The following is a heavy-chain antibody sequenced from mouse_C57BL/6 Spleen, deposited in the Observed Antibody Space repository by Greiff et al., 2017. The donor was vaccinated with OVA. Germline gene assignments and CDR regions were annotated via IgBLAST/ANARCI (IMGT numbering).Heavy chain of an antibody. J-gene: IGHJ3*01. V-gene: IGHV1-54*01. CDR1: GYAFTNYL. CDR3: ARSNDYDV. CDR2: INPGSGGT. D-gene: IGHD2-4*01. Sequence: QVQLKESGAELVRPGTSVKVSCKASGYAFTNYLIEWVKQRPGQGLEWIGVINPGSGGTNDNEKFKGKATLTADKSSSTAYMQLSSLTSEDSAVYFCARSNDYDVWGQGTLVTVSA.